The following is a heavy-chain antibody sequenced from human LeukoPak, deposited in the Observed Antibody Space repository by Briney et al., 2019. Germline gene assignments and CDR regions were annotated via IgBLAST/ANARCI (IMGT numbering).Heavy chain of an antibody. CDR1: GFTFSSYA. Sequence: PGGSLRLSCAASGFTFSSYAMHWVRRAPGKGLEWVAVISYDGSNKYYADSVKGRFTISRDNSKNTLYLQMNSLRAEDTAVYYCARVSYYGGNGFDYWGQGTLVTVSS. CDR3: ARVSYYGGNGFDY. V-gene: IGHV3-30*04. D-gene: IGHD4-23*01. CDR2: ISYDGSNK. J-gene: IGHJ4*02.